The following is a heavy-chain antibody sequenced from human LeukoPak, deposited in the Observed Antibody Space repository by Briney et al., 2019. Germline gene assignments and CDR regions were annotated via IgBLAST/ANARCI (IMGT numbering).Heavy chain of an antibody. CDR3: ARDRGYSTFDY. Sequence: PGGSLRLSCAASAFTFSSYWMGWVGQAPGKGLEWVANMKEDGGEINYVDAVKGRFTISRGNAKNLLFLQMNSLRVEDTAVYYCARDRGYSTFDYWGQGTLVTVSS. D-gene: IGHD4-23*01. CDR2: MKEDGGEI. CDR1: AFTFSSYW. J-gene: IGHJ4*02. V-gene: IGHV3-7*01.